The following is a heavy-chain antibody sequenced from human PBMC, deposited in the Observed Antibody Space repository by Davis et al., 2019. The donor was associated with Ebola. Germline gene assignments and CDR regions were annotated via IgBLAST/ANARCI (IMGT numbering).Heavy chain of an antibody. J-gene: IGHJ4*02. V-gene: IGHV4-59*02. D-gene: IGHD1-26*01. Sequence: MPGGSLRLSCSVSGGSVGSDYWSWIRQSPGKGLEWIAFISNGGRTIYNPSLRGRVTISIDTSKNQFSLKLSSVTAADTAVYYCAREIFRGPFDYWGQGTLVTVSS. CDR1: GGSVGSDY. CDR3: AREIFRGPFDY. CDR2: ISNGGRT.